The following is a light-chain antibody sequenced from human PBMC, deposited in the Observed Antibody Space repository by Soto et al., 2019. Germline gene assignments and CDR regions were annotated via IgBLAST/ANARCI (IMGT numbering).Light chain of an antibody. J-gene: IGKJ1*01. CDR1: QSVSGDY. CDR3: QQYETFSGT. CDR2: SAS. Sequence: EVVLKHSPGTLSLSPCERATLSSSASQSVSGDYLAWYQQKPGQAPRLLIYSASLKPAGIPDRFSGSGSATDFTLTISRLEPEDFATYYCQQYETFSGTFGPGTKVDI. V-gene: IGKV3-20*01.